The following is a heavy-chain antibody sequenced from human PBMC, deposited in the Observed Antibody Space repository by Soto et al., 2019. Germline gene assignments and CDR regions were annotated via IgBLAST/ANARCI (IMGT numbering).Heavy chain of an antibody. CDR2: FDPEDGET. J-gene: IGHJ6*02. CDR3: ATAVAVPNYYGMDV. CDR1: GDTLTELS. Sequence: APVKVSCKVSGDTLTELSMHWVRQAPGKGLEWMGGFDPEDGETIYAQKFQGRVTMTEDTSTDTAYMELSSLRSEDTAVYYCATAVAVPNYYGMDVWGQGTTVTVSS. D-gene: IGHD6-19*01. V-gene: IGHV1-24*01.